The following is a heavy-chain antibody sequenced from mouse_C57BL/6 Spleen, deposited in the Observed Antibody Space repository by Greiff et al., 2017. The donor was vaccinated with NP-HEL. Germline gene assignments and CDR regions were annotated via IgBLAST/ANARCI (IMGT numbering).Heavy chain of an antibody. J-gene: IGHJ3*01. D-gene: IGHD1-1*01. CDR1: GFSLTSYG. V-gene: IGHV2-4*01. Sequence: QVQLKESGPGLVQPSQSLSITCTVSGFSLTSYGVHWVRQPPGKGLEWLGVIWSGGSTDYNAAFISRLSISKDNSKSQVFFKMNSLQADDTAIYYCAKEELYYGSSAWFAYWGQGTLVTVSA. CDR2: IWSGGST. CDR3: AKEELYYGSSAWFAY.